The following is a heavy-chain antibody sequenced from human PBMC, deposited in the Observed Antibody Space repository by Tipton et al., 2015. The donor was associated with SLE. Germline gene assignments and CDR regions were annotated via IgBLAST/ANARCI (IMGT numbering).Heavy chain of an antibody. CDR2: ISGSGGST. J-gene: IGHJ2*01. V-gene: IGHV3-23*01. Sequence: SLRLSCAASGFTFSSYAMSWVRQAPGKGLEWVSAISGSGGSTYYADSVKGRFTISRDNSKNTLYLQMNSLKAEDTAVYYCAKDRAAAGYWYFDLWGRGTLVTVSS. CDR3: AKDRAAAGYWYFDL. D-gene: IGHD6-13*01. CDR1: GFTFSSYA.